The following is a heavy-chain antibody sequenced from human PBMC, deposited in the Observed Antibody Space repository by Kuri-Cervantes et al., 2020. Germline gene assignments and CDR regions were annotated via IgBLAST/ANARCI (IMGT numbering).Heavy chain of an antibody. CDR2: INDSGDI. V-gene: IGHV4-34*01. CDR3: ARDSSGYYGSYYFDY. Sequence: SETLSLTCAVYGGSFSGYRWNWIRQPPGRGLEWIGEINDSGDINYDSSLWSRVTMSIDTSQRQFSLRLSSVTAADTAVYYCARDSSGYYGSYYFDYWAQGTLVTVSS. CDR1: GGSFSGYR. D-gene: IGHD3-22*01. J-gene: IGHJ4*02.